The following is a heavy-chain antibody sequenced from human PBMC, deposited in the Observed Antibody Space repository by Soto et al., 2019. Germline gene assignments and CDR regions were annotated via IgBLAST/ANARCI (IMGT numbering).Heavy chain of an antibody. V-gene: IGHV4-31*03. J-gene: IGHJ5*02. CDR2: IYYSGST. CDR1: GGSISSGGNY. D-gene: IGHD5-12*01. CDR3: AREEGGGYDHRWFDP. Sequence: QVQLQESGPGLVKPSQTLSLTCTVSGGSISSGGNYWSWIRQHPGKGLEWIGYIYYSGSTYYNPSLKSRVTISVDTSKNQFSLKLSSVTAADTAVYYCAREEGGGYDHRWFDPWGQGTLVTVSS.